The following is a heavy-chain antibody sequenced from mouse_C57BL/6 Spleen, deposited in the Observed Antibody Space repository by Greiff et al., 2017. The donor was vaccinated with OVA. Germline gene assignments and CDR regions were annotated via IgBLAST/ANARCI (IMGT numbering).Heavy chain of an antibody. V-gene: IGHV1-9*01. CDR2: ILPGSGST. J-gene: IGHJ4*01. CDR1: GYTFTGYW. D-gene: IGHD2-1*01. CDR3: ARRYYGNYGGAMDY. Sequence: QVQLQQSGAELMKPGASVKLSCKATGYTFTGYWIEWVKQRPGHGLEWIGEILPGSGSTNYNEKFKGKATFTADTSSNTAYMQLSSLPTEDSASYYCARRYYGNYGGAMDYWGQGTSVTVSS.